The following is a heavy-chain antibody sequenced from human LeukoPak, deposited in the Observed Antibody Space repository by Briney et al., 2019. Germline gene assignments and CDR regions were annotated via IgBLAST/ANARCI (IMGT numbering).Heavy chain of an antibody. J-gene: IGHJ4*02. CDR1: GYTFTSYG. D-gene: IGHD3-22*01. CDR2: ISAYNGNT. Sequence: ASVKVSCKASGYTFTSYGISWVRQAPGQGLEWMGWISAYNGNTNYAQKLQGRVTMTTDTSTSTACMELRSLRSDDTAVYYCARDNRHKYYYDSSGYYYDYWGQGTLVTVSS. CDR3: ARDNRHKYYYDSSGYYYDY. V-gene: IGHV1-18*01.